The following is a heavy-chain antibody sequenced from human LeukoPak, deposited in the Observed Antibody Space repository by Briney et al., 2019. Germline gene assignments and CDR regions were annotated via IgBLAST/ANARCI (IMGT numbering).Heavy chain of an antibody. J-gene: IGHJ4*02. D-gene: IGHD3-10*01. CDR2: ISVTSRNT. V-gene: IGHV3-23*01. Sequence: QSGGSLRLSCAASGFTFSKYAMSWVRQAPGKGLEWVSLISVTSRNTHYAESVKGRFTISRDDSKNTLYLQMNSLRAEDTAVYYCARVVPPTDYGSGSYFWDPYYFDYWGQGTLVTVSS. CDR1: GFTFSKYA. CDR3: ARVVPPTDYGSGSYFWDPYYFDY.